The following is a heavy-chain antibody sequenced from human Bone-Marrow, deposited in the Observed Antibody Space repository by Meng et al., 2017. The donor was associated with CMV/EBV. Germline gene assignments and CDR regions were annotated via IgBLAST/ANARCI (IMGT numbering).Heavy chain of an antibody. Sequence: ASVKVSCKASGYTFTSYGISWVRQAPGQGLEWMGWISAYNGNTNYAQKLQGRVTMTRDTSTSTVYMELSSLRSEDTAVYYCAREENYYGSGSYDYYYYYGMDVWGQGPTVTVYS. CDR1: GYTFTSYG. CDR2: ISAYNGNT. V-gene: IGHV1-18*01. D-gene: IGHD3-10*01. CDR3: AREENYYGSGSYDYYYYYGMDV. J-gene: IGHJ6*02.